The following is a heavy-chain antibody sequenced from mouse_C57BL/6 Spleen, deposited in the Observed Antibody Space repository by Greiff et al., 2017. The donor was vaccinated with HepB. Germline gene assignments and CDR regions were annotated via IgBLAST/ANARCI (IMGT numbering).Heavy chain of an antibody. V-gene: IGHV1-80*01. Sequence: VQLVESGAELVKPGASVKISCKASGYAFSSYWMNWVKQRPGKGLEWIGQIYPGDGDTNYNGKFKGKATLTADKSSSTAYMQLSSLTSEDSAVYFCARDLVTTRNYFDYWGQGTTLTVSS. CDR1: GYAFSSYW. CDR3: ARDLVTTRNYFDY. J-gene: IGHJ2*01. D-gene: IGHD2-2*01. CDR2: IYPGDGDT.